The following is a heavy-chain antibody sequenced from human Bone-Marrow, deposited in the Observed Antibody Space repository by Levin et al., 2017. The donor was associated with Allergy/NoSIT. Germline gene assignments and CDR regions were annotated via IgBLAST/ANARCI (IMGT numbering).Heavy chain of an antibody. Sequence: ASETLSLTCSVSGDSINNDYWSWIRQPPGKGPEWIGYLYYSGSTNYNPSLKSRVTMSIDKSKNQFSLRLTSVTAADTAVYYCARGRLYWYFALWGRGTLVTVSS. J-gene: IGHJ2*01. CDR1: GDSINNDY. V-gene: IGHV4-59*01. CDR3: ARGRLYWYFAL. CDR2: LYYSGST.